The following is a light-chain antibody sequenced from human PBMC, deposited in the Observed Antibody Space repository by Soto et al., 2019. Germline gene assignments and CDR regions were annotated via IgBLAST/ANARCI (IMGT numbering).Light chain of an antibody. V-gene: IGLV2-14*01. J-gene: IGLJ3*02. CDR3: SSYTSSSTPGV. Sequence: QSVLTQPASVSGSPGQSITISCTGTSSDVGGYNYVSWYQQHPGKAPKLMIYEVSNRPSGVSNRFSGSKSGNTASLTIPGLQAEDEADYYCSSYTSSSTPGVFGGGTKLTVL. CDR2: EVS. CDR1: SSDVGGYNY.